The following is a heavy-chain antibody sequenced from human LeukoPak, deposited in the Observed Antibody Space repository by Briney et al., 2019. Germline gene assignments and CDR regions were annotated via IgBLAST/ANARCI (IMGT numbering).Heavy chain of an antibody. CDR1: GFAFGSYA. J-gene: IGHJ4*02. V-gene: IGHV3-30-3*01. CDR2: ISHDGDNT. Sequence: GGSLRLSCEASGFAFGSYAMHWVRQAPGRGLEWVAVISHDGDNTNSGESVRGRFTLSRDNLKNTLYLQMNSLRAEDTAVYYCAKDGANWGFDYWGQGTLVTVSS. D-gene: IGHD7-27*01. CDR3: AKDGANWGFDY.